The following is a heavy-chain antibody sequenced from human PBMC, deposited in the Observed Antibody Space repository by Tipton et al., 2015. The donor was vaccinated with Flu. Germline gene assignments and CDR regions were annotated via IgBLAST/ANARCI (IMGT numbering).Heavy chain of an antibody. Sequence: SLRLSCAASGFTFSNYAMSWVRQAPGKGLEWVSTIGGRGDSTCYPDSVKGRFTISRDNSKNTLYLQMNSLRAEDTAVYYCAKNYDATLVSSDSWGQGTLVSVSS. D-gene: IGHD2-15*01. CDR1: GFTFSNYA. CDR3: AKNYDATLVSSDS. J-gene: IGHJ4*02. V-gene: IGHV3-23*01. CDR2: IGGRGDST.